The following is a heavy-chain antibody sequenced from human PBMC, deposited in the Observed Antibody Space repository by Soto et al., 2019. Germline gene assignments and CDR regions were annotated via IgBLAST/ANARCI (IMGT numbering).Heavy chain of an antibody. CDR1: GFTFGDYA. CDR3: TRVVVPAAIQPYYYYGMDV. J-gene: IGHJ6*02. Sequence: GGSLRLSCTASGFTFGDYAMSWFRQAPGKGLEWVGFIRSKAYGGTTEYAASVKGRFTISRDDSKSIAYLQMNSLKTEDTAVYYCTRVVVPAAIQPYYYYGMDVWGQGTTVTVSS. CDR2: IRSKAYGGTT. D-gene: IGHD2-2*01. V-gene: IGHV3-49*03.